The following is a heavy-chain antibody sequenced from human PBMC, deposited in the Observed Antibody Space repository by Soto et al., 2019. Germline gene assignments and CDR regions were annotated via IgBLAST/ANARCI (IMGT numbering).Heavy chain of an antibody. CDR1: GGSIISGGYY. J-gene: IGHJ4*02. Sequence: QVQLQESGPGLVKPSQTLSLTCTVSGGSIISGGYYWSWVRQHPGKGLEWIGYIYYSGSTYYNPSLKSRVTLPVDTSKNQFSLKLSSVTAADTAVYYCARRKYDRSGYQIEYWGQGTLVTVSS. CDR3: ARRKYDRSGYQIEY. D-gene: IGHD3-22*01. V-gene: IGHV4-31*03. CDR2: IYYSGST.